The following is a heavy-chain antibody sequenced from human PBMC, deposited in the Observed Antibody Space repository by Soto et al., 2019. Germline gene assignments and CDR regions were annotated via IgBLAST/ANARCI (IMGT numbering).Heavy chain of an antibody. CDR1: GYTFTNYD. J-gene: IGHJ5*02. Sequence: VASVKVSCKASGYTFTNYDLNWVRQATGQGLEWMGWTNPNSGNTGYAQKFQGRVTMTRNTSINTAYMELSSLTSEDMALYYCTRGHRSSTWHSFDPWGQGTLVTVSS. V-gene: IGHV1-8*02. D-gene: IGHD2-2*01. CDR3: TRGHRSSTWHSFDP. CDR2: TNPNSGNT.